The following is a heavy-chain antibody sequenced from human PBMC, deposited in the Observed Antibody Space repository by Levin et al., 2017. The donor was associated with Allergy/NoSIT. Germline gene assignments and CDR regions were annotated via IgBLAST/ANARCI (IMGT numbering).Heavy chain of an antibody. Sequence: GESLKISCKASGDTLSSSYMHWVRQAPGQGLEWMGIINPGGGSTTYAQRFQGRVTMTSDPSTSTVYMDLSSLRSEDTAVYYCARRGIQLAGFDIWGQGTMVTVSS. CDR3: ARRGIQLAGFDI. CDR1: GDTLSSSY. J-gene: IGHJ3*02. V-gene: IGHV1-46*01. D-gene: IGHD5-18*01. CDR2: INPGGGST.